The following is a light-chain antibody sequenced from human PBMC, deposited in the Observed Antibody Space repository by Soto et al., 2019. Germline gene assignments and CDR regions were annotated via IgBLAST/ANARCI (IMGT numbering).Light chain of an antibody. V-gene: IGLV2-14*01. CDR1: SSDVGAYNY. CDR2: EVN. CDR3: SSYTSSSTLV. J-gene: IGLJ2*01. Sequence: QSALTQPASVSGSPGQSITISCTGTSSDVGAYNYVSWYQQHPGKAPKLMIFEVNNRPSGVSNRFSGSKSGNTASLAISGLHAEDEADYYCSSYTSSSTLVFGGGTQLTVL.